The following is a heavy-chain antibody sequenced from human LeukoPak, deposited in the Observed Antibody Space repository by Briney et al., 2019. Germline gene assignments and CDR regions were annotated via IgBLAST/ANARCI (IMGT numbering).Heavy chain of an antibody. D-gene: IGHD1-7*01. CDR3: VRDRELNY. J-gene: IGHJ4*02. CDR1: GVSISIYY. Sequence: SETLSLTCTVAGVSISIYYWSWIRQPPGKGLEWIGYIYNSGSTSYNPSLKSRATISADTSKNQFSLKLSSVTAADTAVYYCVRDRELNYWGQGTLVTVSS. V-gene: IGHV4-59*01. CDR2: IYNSGST.